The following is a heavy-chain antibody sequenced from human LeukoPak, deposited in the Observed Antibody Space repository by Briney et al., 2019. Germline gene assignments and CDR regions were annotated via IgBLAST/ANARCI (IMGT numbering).Heavy chain of an antibody. CDR1: GGSVSNNY. V-gene: IGHV4-4*07. CDR2: IQSSGNT. D-gene: IGHD4-11*01. CDR3: ARKGRLPKVFVFDP. Sequence: PSETLSLTCTVSGGSVSNNYWSWLRQPAGKGLEWIGRIQSSGNTNYNPSLRSRLTLSMDTSKNQFSLHLTSVTAADTAVYYCARKGRLPKVFVFDPWGQGTLVTVSS. J-gene: IGHJ5*02.